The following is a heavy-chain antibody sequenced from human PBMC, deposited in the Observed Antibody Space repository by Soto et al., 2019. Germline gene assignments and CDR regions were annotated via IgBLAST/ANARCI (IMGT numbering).Heavy chain of an antibody. D-gene: IGHD3-22*01. Sequence: QVQLQQWGAGLLKPSETLSLTCAVYGGSFSGYYWSWIRQPPGKGLEWIGEINHSGSTNYNPSLKSRVTISVDTSKNQFSLKVSSVTAADTAVYYCASLYDSSGYYYRYYYNGLDVWGQGTTVTVSS. J-gene: IGHJ6*02. CDR1: GGSFSGYY. CDR3: ASLYDSSGYYYRYYYNGLDV. V-gene: IGHV4-34*01. CDR2: INHSGST.